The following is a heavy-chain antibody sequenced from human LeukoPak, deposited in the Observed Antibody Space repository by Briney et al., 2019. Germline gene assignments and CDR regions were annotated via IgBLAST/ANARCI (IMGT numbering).Heavy chain of an antibody. CDR3: AAESQSAIAAGGDDAFDI. J-gene: IGHJ3*02. Sequence: SVKVSCKASGFTFTSSAVQWVRQARGQRLEWIGWIVVGSGNTNYAQKFQERVTITRDMSTSTAYMELSSLRSEDTAVYYCAAESQSAIAAGGDDAFDIWGQGTMVTVPS. D-gene: IGHD6-13*01. CDR2: IVVGSGNT. V-gene: IGHV1-58*01. CDR1: GFTFTSSA.